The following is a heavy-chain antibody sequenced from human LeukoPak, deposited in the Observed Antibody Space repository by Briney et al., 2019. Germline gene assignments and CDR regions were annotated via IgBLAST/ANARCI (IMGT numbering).Heavy chain of an antibody. Sequence: GGSLSLSCAASGFTFSSYGMHWVRQAPGKGLEWVAVISYDGSNKYYADSVKGRFTISRDNSKNTLYLQMNSLRAEDTAMYYCAREVAGGYFDYWGQGTLVTVSS. CDR1: GFTFSSYG. J-gene: IGHJ4*02. CDR2: ISYDGSNK. V-gene: IGHV3-30*03. D-gene: IGHD6-19*01. CDR3: AREVAGGYFDY.